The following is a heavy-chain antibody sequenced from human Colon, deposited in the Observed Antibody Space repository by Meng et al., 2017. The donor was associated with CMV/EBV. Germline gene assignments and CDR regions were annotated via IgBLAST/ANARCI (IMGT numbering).Heavy chain of an antibody. CDR2: ISAYNGNT. V-gene: IGHV1-18*01. CDR1: GNTLSTYV. J-gene: IGHJ4*02. D-gene: IGHD3-16*01. CDR3: ARDRGGPPFDY. Sequence: QLVQSKTEVKKPGDSVKVSCKASGNTLSTYVISWVRQAPGQGLEWMGWISAYNGNTNYAQKLQGRVTMTTDTSTSTAYMELRSLRSDDTAVYYCARDRGGPPFDYWGQGTLVTVSS.